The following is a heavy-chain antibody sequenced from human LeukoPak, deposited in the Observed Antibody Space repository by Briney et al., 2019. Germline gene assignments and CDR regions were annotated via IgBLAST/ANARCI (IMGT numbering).Heavy chain of an antibody. CDR1: GFTFSNYW. J-gene: IGHJ4*02. CDR2: INSDGSST. Sequence: GGSLRLSCTGSGFTFSNYWMDWVRQAPGKGLVWVAGINSDGSSTNYADSVKGRVTISRDNAKNTLYLQMDSLIDEDTAIYYCGLSMVRALSPDYWGQGPLVSVPS. V-gene: IGHV3-74*01. D-gene: IGHD3-10*01. CDR3: GLSMVRALSPDY.